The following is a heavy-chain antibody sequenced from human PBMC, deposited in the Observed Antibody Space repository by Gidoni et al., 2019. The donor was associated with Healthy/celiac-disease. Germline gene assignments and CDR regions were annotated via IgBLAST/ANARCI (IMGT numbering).Heavy chain of an antibody. CDR2: IKSKTDGGTT. Sequence: EVQLVESGGGLVKPGGSLRLSCEASGFTFSNAWMSWVRQAPGKGLGWVGRIKSKTDGGTTDYAAPVKGRFTISRDDSKNTLYLQMNSLKTEDTAVYYCTTDLSGWTLQFEGGRWGQGTLVTVSS. D-gene: IGHD6-19*01. J-gene: IGHJ4*02. CDR1: GFTFSNAW. CDR3: TTDLSGWTLQFEGGR. V-gene: IGHV3-15*01.